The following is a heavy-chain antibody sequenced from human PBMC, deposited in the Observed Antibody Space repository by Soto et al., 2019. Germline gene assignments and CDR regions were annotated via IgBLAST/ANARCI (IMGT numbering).Heavy chain of an antibody. J-gene: IGHJ5*02. CDR2: IYHSGDT. V-gene: IGHV4-30-2*01. CDR1: GGSISSGGYS. CDR3: ARGRKYYYDSSGYYPHWFDP. D-gene: IGHD3-22*01. Sequence: SETLSLTCAVSGGSISSGGYSWSWIRQPPGKGLEWIGYIYHSGDTYYNPSLKSRVTISVDTSKNQFSLKLSSVTAADTAVYYCARGRKYYYDSSGYYPHWFDPWGQGTLVTVSS.